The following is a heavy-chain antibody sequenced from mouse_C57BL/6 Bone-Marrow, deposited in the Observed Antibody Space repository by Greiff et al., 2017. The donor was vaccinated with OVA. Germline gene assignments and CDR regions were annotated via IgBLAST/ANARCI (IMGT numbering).Heavy chain of an antibody. CDR3: AKYDGYYLSYAMDY. Sequence: VQVVESGPGLVQPSQSLSITCTVSGFSLTSYGVHWVRQSPGKGLEWLGVIWSGGSTDYNAAFISRLSISKDNSKSQVFFKMNSLQADDTAIYYCAKYDGYYLSYAMDYWGQGTSVTVSS. D-gene: IGHD2-3*01. CDR2: IWSGGST. V-gene: IGHV2-2*01. J-gene: IGHJ4*01. CDR1: GFSLTSYG.